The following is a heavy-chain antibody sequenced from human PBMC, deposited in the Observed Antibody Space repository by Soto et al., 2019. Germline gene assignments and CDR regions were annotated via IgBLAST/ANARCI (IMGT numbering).Heavy chain of an antibody. Sequence: GGSLRLSCAASGFTFSSYGMHWVRQAPGKGLEWVAVIWYDGSNKYYADSVKGRFTISRDNSKNTLYLQMNSLRAEDTAVYYCARDPGYCTNGVCPYFDYWGQGTLVTVSS. CDR3: ARDPGYCTNGVCPYFDY. V-gene: IGHV3-33*01. CDR2: IWYDGSNK. CDR1: GFTFSSYG. J-gene: IGHJ4*02. D-gene: IGHD2-8*01.